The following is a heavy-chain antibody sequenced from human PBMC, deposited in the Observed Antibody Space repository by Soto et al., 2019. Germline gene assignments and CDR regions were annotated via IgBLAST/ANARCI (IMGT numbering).Heavy chain of an antibody. Sequence: EVQLAESGGGVVRPGGSLRLSCAASGFTFDDYGMSWVRQAPGKGLEWVSGINWNGGSTGYADSVKGRFTISRDNAKNSLYLQMNSLRAEDTALYYCARGGGYCTNGVCSLLDYWGQGTLVTVSS. CDR2: INWNGGST. V-gene: IGHV3-20*04. CDR1: GFTFDDYG. CDR3: ARGGGYCTNGVCSLLDY. J-gene: IGHJ4*02. D-gene: IGHD2-8*01.